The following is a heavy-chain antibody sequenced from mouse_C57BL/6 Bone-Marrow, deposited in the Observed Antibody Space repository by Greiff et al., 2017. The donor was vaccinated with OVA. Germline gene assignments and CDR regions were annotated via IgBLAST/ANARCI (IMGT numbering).Heavy chain of an antibody. J-gene: IGHJ2*01. V-gene: IGHV5-4*03. CDR1: GFTFSSYA. CDR3: ARITTVVFDY. CDR2: ISDGGSYT. Sequence: DVMLVESGGGLVKPGGSLKLSCAASGFTFSSYAMSWVRQTPEKRLEWVATISDGGSYTYYPDNVKGRFTISRDNAKNNLYLQKSHLKSEDTAMYYCARITTVVFDYWGQGTTLTVSS. D-gene: IGHD1-1*01.